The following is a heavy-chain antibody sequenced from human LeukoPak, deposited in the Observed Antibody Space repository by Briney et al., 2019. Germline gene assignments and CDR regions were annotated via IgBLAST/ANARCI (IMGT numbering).Heavy chain of an antibody. D-gene: IGHD4-17*01. CDR3: ARAKNARDPTVSYGMDV. V-gene: IGHV1-46*01. Sequence: ASVKVSCKASGYTFTSYYMHWVRQAPGQGLEWIGIINPSGGSTSYAQKFQGRVTMTRDTSTSTVYMELSSLRSEDTAVYYCARAKNARDPTVSYGMDVWGQGTTVTVSS. CDR1: GYTFTSYY. CDR2: INPSGGST. J-gene: IGHJ6*02.